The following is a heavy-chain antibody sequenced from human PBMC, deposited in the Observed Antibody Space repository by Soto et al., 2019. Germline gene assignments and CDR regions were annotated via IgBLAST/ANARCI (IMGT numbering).Heavy chain of an antibody. V-gene: IGHV1-3*01. Sequence: QVQLVQSGAEVKKPGASVKVSCKASGYTFTSYAMHWVRQAPGQRLEWMGWINAGNGNTKYSQKFQGRVTITRDTSASTAYMELSSLRSEDTAVYYCGRGQQLLRHFDYWGQGTLVTVSS. J-gene: IGHJ4*02. CDR1: GYTFTSYA. D-gene: IGHD6-13*01. CDR2: INAGNGNT. CDR3: GRGQQLLRHFDY.